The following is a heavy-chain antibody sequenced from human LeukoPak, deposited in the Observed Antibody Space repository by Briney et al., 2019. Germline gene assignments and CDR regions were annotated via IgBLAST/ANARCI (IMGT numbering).Heavy chain of an antibody. Sequence: GGSLRLSCAASGFTFSSYSMNWVRQAPGKGLEWVSAIDSRGVGTYYADSVKGRFTISRDDSKSTVYLQMNSLRAEDTATYFCARDNFVREVLIAYFDYWGRGTLVTVSS. CDR3: ARDNFVREVLIAYFDY. V-gene: IGHV3-23*01. CDR2: IDSRGVGT. D-gene: IGHD2/OR15-2a*01. CDR1: GFTFSSYS. J-gene: IGHJ4*02.